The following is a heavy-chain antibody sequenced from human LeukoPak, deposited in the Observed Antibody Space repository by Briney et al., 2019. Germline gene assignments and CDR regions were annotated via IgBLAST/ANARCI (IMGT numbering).Heavy chain of an antibody. CDR3: ASQYCSGGSCYFRFNRE. J-gene: IGHJ4*02. D-gene: IGHD2-15*01. V-gene: IGHV4-39*07. CDR2: IYYSGST. Sequence: PSETLSLTCTVSGGSISSSSYYWGWIRQPPGKGLEWIGSIYYSGSTYYNPSLKSRVTISVDTSKNQFSLKLSSVTAADTAVYYCASQYCSGGSCYFRFNREWGQGTLVTVSS. CDR1: GGSISSSSYY.